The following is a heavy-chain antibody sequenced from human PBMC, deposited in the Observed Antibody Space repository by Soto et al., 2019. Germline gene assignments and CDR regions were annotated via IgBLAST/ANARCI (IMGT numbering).Heavy chain of an antibody. D-gene: IGHD3-10*01. J-gene: IGHJ4*02. CDR1: GFTFSSYG. V-gene: IGHV3-30*18. CDR2: ISYDGSNK. CDR3: AKDVGGWLSYFDY. Sequence: QVQLVESGGGVVQPGRSLRLSCAASGFTFSSYGMHWVRQAPGKGLEWVAVISYDGSNKYYADSVKGRFTISRDNSKNPLYLQMNSLRAEDTAVYYCAKDVGGWLSYFDYWGQGTLVTVSS.